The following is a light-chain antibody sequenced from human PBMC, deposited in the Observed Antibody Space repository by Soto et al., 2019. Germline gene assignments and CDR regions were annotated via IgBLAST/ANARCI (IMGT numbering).Light chain of an antibody. J-gene: IGKJ1*01. V-gene: IGKV1-5*03. CDR3: QRYNSYSWT. Sequence: DIQMTQSPSTLSASVGDRVTVTCRASQTISIWLAWYQQKPGRPPKLLIQKASTLESGVPSRFSGSGSGTEFTLTISSLQPYDSATYYCQRYNSYSWTFGQGTKVEIK. CDR2: KAS. CDR1: QTISIW.